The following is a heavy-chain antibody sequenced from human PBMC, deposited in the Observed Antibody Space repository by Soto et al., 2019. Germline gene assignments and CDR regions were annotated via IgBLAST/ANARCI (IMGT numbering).Heavy chain of an antibody. CDR2: IYYSGST. CDR1: GGSISSGDYY. D-gene: IGHD2-2*01. J-gene: IGHJ6*02. V-gene: IGHV4-30-4*01. CDR3: ARDHSIVLGPAGGIDV. Sequence: QVQLQESGPGLVKPSQTLSLTCTVSGGSISSGDYYWSWIRQPPGKGLEWFGYIYYSGSTCYNPSLRGRVTISVDTSKNQFPLKLSSVTAADTAVYYCARDHSIVLGPAGGIDVWGQGTTVTVSS.